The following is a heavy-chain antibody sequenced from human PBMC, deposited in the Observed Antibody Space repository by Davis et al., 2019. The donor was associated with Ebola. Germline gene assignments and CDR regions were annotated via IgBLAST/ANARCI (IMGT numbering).Heavy chain of an antibody. D-gene: IGHD1-1*01. J-gene: IGHJ4*02. CDR1: GYTFTNYG. CDR2: ISPSNGNT. V-gene: IGHV1-18*01. Sequence: ASVKVSCKASGYTFTNYGISWVRQAPRQGLEWMGWISPSNGNTNHAQKFQGRVTMTTDTSTTTAYMELRSLESDDTALYYCARGGFSWNDVQSALDYWGQGTLITVSS. CDR3: ARGGFSWNDVQSALDY.